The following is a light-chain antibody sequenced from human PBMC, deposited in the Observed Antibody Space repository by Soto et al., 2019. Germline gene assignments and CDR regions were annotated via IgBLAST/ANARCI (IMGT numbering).Light chain of an antibody. J-gene: IGKJ4*01. CDR2: AAS. V-gene: IGKV3-20*01. CDR1: QSVSSSY. Sequence: EIVLTQSPGTLSLSPGEGATLSCRASQSVSSSYLAWYQRKPGQAPRLLIYAASSRATGIPDRFSGSGSGTHFTLCISRLEPEDFAVYYCQRYGNSPPEVTFGGGTVVEIK. CDR3: QRYGNSPPEVT.